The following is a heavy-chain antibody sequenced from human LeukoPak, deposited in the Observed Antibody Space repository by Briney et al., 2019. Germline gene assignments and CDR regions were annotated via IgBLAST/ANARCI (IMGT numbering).Heavy chain of an antibody. Sequence: PDGSLRLSCAASGFTFDDYAMHWVRQAPGKGLEGVSGISWNIGSIGYADSLKGRFTISRDNAKNSLYLQMNSLRAEDTALYYCAKALRHTYFDYWGQGTLVTVSS. V-gene: IGHV3-9*01. J-gene: IGHJ4*02. D-gene: IGHD2-21*01. CDR3: AKALRHTYFDY. CDR2: ISWNIGSI. CDR1: GFTFDDYA.